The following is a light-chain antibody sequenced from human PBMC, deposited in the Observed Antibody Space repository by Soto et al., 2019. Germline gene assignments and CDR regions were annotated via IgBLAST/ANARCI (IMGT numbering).Light chain of an antibody. CDR3: QSYDSSLSV. Sequence: QSVLPQPPSVSGAPGRRVTISCTGSSSNIGAGYDVHWYQQLPGTAPKLLIYGNSNRPSGVPDRFSGSKSGTSASLAIPGLQAEDEADYYCQSYDSSLSVFGTGTKVTVL. CDR1: SSNIGAGYD. V-gene: IGLV1-40*01. CDR2: GNS. J-gene: IGLJ1*01.